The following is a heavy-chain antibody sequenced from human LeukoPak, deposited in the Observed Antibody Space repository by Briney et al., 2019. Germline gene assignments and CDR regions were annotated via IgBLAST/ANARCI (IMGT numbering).Heavy chain of an antibody. CDR2: IYYSGST. D-gene: IGHD6-19*01. CDR1: GGSISSYY. J-gene: IGHJ4*02. Sequence: SETLSLTCTVSGGSISSYYWSWIRQPPGKGLEWIGYIYYSGSTNYNPSLKSQVTISVDTSKNQFSLKLSSVTAADTAVYYCGGGKPELWCGWYCYPSWLDFYYWGQGTLGTGS. V-gene: IGHV4-59*01. CDR3: GGGKPELWCGWYCYPSWLDFYY.